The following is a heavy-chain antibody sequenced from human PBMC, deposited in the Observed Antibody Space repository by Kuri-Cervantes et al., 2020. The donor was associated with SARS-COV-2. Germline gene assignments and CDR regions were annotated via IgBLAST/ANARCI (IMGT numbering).Heavy chain of an antibody. J-gene: IGHJ6*03. Sequence: ASVKVSCKASGYTFTGYYIHWVRQAPGHGLEWMGWINPSGGGTHYSQKFQDRVTMTRDTSIATAYMELSRLRSDDTAVYYCARGVWEEAIYNYYYYMDVWGKGTTVTVSS. CDR2: INPSGGGT. V-gene: IGHV1-2*02. CDR3: ARGVWEEAIYNYYYYMDV. CDR1: GYTFTGYY. D-gene: IGHD3-16*01.